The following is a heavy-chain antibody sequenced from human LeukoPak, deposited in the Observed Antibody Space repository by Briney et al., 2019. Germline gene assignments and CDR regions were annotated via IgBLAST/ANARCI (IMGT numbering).Heavy chain of an antibody. J-gene: IGHJ4*02. D-gene: IGHD4-17*01. CDR3: ARDGAIDGDYGHATGANDY. CDR2: IYSGGST. Sequence: GGSLRLSCAASGFTVSSNYMSWVRQAPGKGLEWVSVIYSGGSTYYADSVKGRFTISRDNSKNTLYLQMNSLRAEDTAVYYCARDGAIDGDYGHATGANDYWGQGTLVTVSS. CDR1: GFTVSSNY. V-gene: IGHV3-66*01.